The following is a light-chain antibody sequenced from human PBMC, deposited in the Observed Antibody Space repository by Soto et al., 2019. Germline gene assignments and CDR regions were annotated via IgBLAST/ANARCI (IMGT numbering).Light chain of an antibody. CDR2: TND. CDR3: AAWDDSRNAYV. Sequence: QSALTQPPSASGTPGQRVTISCSGSRSNIGSNSVNWYRQLPGTAPTLLIYTNDQRPAGVPDRFSGSKSGTSAALAISGLQSAEEADYYCAAWDDSRNAYVFGTGTKVTVL. CDR1: RSNIGSNS. J-gene: IGLJ1*01. V-gene: IGLV1-44*01.